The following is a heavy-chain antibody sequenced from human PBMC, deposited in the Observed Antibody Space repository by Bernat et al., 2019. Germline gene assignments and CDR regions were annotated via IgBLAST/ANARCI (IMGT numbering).Heavy chain of an antibody. Sequence: EVQLVESGGGLVQPGGSLRLSCAASGFTFDDYAMHWVRQRPGKGLERVSGISWNNGNIAYADSVKGRFTISRDNAKTSLYLQMNSLRAEDTALYYCAKDFDNIGKVAIDYWGQGTLVTVSS. V-gene: IGHV3-9*01. CDR3: AKDFDNIGKVAIDY. D-gene: IGHD3-9*01. J-gene: IGHJ4*02. CDR1: GFTFDDYA. CDR2: ISWNNGNI.